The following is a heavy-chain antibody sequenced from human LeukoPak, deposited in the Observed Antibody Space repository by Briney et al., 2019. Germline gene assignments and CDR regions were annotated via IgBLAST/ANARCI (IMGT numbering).Heavy chain of an antibody. J-gene: IGHJ6*02. CDR2: ISPTGSTT. Sequence: RGSLRLSCTASGFSFSGHWMHWARQLPGKGLVWVSRISPTGSTTSYADSVKGRFTISRDNAKNSLYLQMNSLRAEDTAVYYCARDADSSSWSMYYYYGMDVWGQGTTVTVSS. CDR1: GFSFSGHW. D-gene: IGHD6-13*01. CDR3: ARDADSSSWSMYYYYGMDV. V-gene: IGHV3-74*01.